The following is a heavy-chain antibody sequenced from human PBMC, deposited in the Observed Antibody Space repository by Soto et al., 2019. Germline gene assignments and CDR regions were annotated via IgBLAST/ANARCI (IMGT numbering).Heavy chain of an antibody. V-gene: IGHV3-23*01. CDR3: ANYPVGATTMFDY. Sequence: GGSLRLSCAASGFTFSSYAMNWVRQAPGKGLEWVSGISGSGGSTYYEDSVKGRFTISRDNSKNTLYLQMNSLRAEDTAVYYCANYPVGATTMFDYWGQGTLVTVSS. D-gene: IGHD1-26*01. J-gene: IGHJ4*02. CDR1: GFTFSSYA. CDR2: ISGSGGST.